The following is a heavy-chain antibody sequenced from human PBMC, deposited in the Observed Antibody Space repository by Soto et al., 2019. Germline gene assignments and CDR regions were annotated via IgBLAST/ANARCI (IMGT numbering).Heavy chain of an antibody. J-gene: IGHJ4*02. D-gene: IGHD6-6*01. CDR2: IYYDGNT. CDR1: GDSITSSSHY. CDR3: ARSRTAPRVLMYPFDS. V-gene: IGHV4-39*01. Sequence: SETLSLTCTVSGDSITSSSHYWGWIRQPPGKGLECIANIYYDGNTYYNPSLKSRVAISLDTSKNQFSLRLNSVTAADTAVYYCARSRTAPRVLMYPFDSWCQASLVSFS.